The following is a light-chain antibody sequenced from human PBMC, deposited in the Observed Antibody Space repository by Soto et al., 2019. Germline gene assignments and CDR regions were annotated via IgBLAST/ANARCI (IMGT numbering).Light chain of an antibody. CDR3: QQSYSTPRT. CDR2: EAS. CDR1: QSFTKW. Sequence: DIQMTQSPSTLSASVGDRVTITGRASQSFTKWLAWYQKKPGKAPKLLIYEASSLESGVPSRFSGSGSGTDFTLSISSLQPEDFATYYCQQSYSTPRTFGQGTKVDIK. V-gene: IGKV1-5*01. J-gene: IGKJ1*01.